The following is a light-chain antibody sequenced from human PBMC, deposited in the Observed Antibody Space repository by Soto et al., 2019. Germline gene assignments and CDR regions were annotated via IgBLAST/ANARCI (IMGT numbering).Light chain of an antibody. V-gene: IGLV2-8*01. CDR1: SSDVGAYNY. Sequence: QSALTQPPSASGSPGQSVSISCTGTSSDVGAYNYVSWYQQHPGKAPKLMIYDVSKRPSGVPDRFSGSKSGNTASLTVSGLQAEDEADYYCSSYAGSVYGFGTGTKVTVL. CDR3: SSYAGSVYG. CDR2: DVS. J-gene: IGLJ1*01.